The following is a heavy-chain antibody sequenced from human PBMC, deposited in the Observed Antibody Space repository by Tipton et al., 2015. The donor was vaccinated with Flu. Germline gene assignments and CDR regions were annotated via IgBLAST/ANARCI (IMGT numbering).Heavy chain of an antibody. D-gene: IGHD4-11*01. V-gene: IGHV4-38-2*02. Sequence: TLSLTCTVSGDSMRSDYFWGWIRQPPGKGLEWIGNICQSGSTYDNPSLKSRVTISVDRSKNQFSLKLTSVTAADTALYYCAGRDYSNYVSEPKNWFDPWGQGTLVTVSS. CDR3: AGRDYSNYVSEPKNWFDP. J-gene: IGHJ5*02. CDR1: GDSMRSDYF. CDR2: ICQSGST.